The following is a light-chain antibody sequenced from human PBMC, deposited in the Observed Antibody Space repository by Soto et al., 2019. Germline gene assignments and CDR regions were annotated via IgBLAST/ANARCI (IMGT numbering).Light chain of an antibody. Sequence: DIQMTQSPSSLSASLGDTITVTFRASQGIGNALGWYQQKPGKPPKVLIYGASNLQSGVPPRFSGSGSGTEFTLTISSLQPDDFATYYCQHYNSYSEAFGQGTKVDIK. CDR1: QGIGNA. J-gene: IGKJ1*01. V-gene: IGKV1-17*01. CDR2: GAS. CDR3: QHYNSYSEA.